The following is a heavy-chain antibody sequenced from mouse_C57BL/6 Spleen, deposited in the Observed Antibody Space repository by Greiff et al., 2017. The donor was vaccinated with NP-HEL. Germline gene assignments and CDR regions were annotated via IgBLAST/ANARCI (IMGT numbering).Heavy chain of an antibody. D-gene: IGHD2-4*01. Sequence: QVQLKQSGPELVKPGASVKISCKASGYAFSSSWMNWVKQRPGKGLEWIGRIYPGDGDTNYNGKFKGKATLTADKSSSTAYMQLSSLTSEDSAFYFCARSGCDYDYAMEYWGQGTSVTVSS. CDR1: GYAFSSSW. J-gene: IGHJ4*01. CDR3: ARSGCDYDYAMEY. V-gene: IGHV1-82*01. CDR2: IYPGDGDT.